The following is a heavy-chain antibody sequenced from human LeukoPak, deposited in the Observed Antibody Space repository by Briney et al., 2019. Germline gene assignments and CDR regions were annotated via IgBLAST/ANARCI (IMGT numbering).Heavy chain of an antibody. V-gene: IGHV1-18*01. CDR1: GYTFTSYG. D-gene: IGHD7-27*01. Sequence: ASVKVSCKASGYTFTSYGISWVGQAPGQWLEWMGWISAYNGNTNYAQKLQGRVTMTTDTSTSTAYMELRSLRSDDTAVYYCARDFRPLNWGSSYYFDYWGQGTLVTVSS. J-gene: IGHJ4*02. CDR2: ISAYNGNT. CDR3: ARDFRPLNWGSSYYFDY.